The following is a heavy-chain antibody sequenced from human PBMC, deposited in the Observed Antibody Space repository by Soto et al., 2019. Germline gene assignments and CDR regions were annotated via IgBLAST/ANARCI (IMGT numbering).Heavy chain of an antibody. Sequence: SETLSLTCTVSCASMSDYYGSWIRQSPGKGLEHIGYMNHGGRGEYYPSLKSRVTISVDTSNNQISLKLSSVTAADTAIYYCARSGHTFGGVVWGQGILVTVSS. CDR2: MNHGGRG. D-gene: IGHD3-16*01. CDR1: CASMSDYY. J-gene: IGHJ4*02. CDR3: ARSGHTFGGVV. V-gene: IGHV4-59*13.